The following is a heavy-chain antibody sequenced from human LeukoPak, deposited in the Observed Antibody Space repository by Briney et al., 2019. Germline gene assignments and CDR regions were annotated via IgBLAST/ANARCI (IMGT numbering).Heavy chain of an antibody. J-gene: IGHJ6*02. CDR1: GFTFDDYA. CDR2: ISWNSGSI. D-gene: IGHD5-12*01. Sequence: GRSLRLSCAASGFTFDDYAMHWVRQAPGKGLEWVSGISWNSGSIGYADSVKGRFTISRDNAKNSLYLQMNSLRAEDTAVYYCARGRGYSGYESSYYYYYGMDVWGQGTTVTVSS. CDR3: ARGRGYSGYESSYYYYYGMDV. V-gene: IGHV3-9*01.